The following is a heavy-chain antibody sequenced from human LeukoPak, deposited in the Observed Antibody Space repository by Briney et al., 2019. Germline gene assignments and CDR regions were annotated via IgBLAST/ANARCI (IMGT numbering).Heavy chain of an antibody. J-gene: IGHJ6*03. D-gene: IGHD5-24*01. CDR1: GYTFTSYY. CDR2: INPSGGST. V-gene: IGHV1-46*01. CDR3: ARGRLTRGDGSVYYYYMDV. Sequence: ASVTVSCKASGYTFTSYYMHWVRQAPGQGLEWMGIINPSGGSTSYAQKFQGRVTITRNTSISTAYMEVSSLRSEDTAVYYCARGRLTRGDGSVYYYYMDVWGKGTTVTVSS.